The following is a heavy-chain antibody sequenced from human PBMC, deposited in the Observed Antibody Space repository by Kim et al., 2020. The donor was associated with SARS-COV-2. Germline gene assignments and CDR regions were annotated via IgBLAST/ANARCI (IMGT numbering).Heavy chain of an antibody. V-gene: IGHV4-39*01. Sequence: SETLSLTCTVSGGSISSSSYYWGWIRQPPGKGLEWIGSIYYSGSTYYNPSLKSRVTISVDTSKNQFSLKLSSVTAADTAVYYCARQLPPFYDYVWGSYRYPFDYWGQGTLVTVSS. J-gene: IGHJ4*02. D-gene: IGHD3-16*02. CDR3: ARQLPPFYDYVWGSYRYPFDY. CDR2: IYYSGST. CDR1: GGSISSSSYY.